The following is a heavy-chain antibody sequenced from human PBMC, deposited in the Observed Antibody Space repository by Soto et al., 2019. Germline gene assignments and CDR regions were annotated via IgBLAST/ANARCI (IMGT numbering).Heavy chain of an antibody. CDR1: GYTFTSYG. CDR2: ISAYNGNT. V-gene: IGHV1-18*01. Sequence: QVQLVQSGAEVKKPGASVKVSCKASGYTFTSYGISWVRQAPGQGLEWMGWISAYNGNTNYAQKLKGRVTMTPDTSTSTAYMDLRSLRSDDTAVYYCARDWTYYYGSGSYSNFDYWGQGTLVTVSS. CDR3: ARDWTYYYGSGSYSNFDY. D-gene: IGHD3-10*01. J-gene: IGHJ4*02.